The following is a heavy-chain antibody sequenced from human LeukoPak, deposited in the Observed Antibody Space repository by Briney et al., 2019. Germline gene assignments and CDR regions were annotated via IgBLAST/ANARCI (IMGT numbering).Heavy chain of an antibody. CDR2: ISVYNGNT. D-gene: IGHD3-22*01. CDR1: GYAFTNYA. CDR3: ARELNYDSSGYYFDY. J-gene: IGHJ4*02. V-gene: IGHV1-18*01. Sequence: GASVKVSCKASGYAFTNYAISWVRQAPGQGLEWMGWISVYNGNTNYAQKLQGRVTMTADTSTTTAYMELRSLRSDDTAVYYCARELNYDSSGYYFDYWGQGTLVTVSS.